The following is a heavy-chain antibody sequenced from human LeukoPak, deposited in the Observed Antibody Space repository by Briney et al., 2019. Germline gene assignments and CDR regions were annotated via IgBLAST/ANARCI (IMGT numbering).Heavy chain of an antibody. CDR3: ARGHGDPLFDY. Sequence: SETLSLTCTVSGGSISPYYWSWIRQPPGKGLEWNGYVYYSGSTTYNPSLRSRVTISVDTSKNQFSLKLSSVTAADTAVYYCARGHGDPLFDYWGQGILVTVSS. J-gene: IGHJ4*02. D-gene: IGHD4-17*01. CDR1: GGSISPYY. V-gene: IGHV4-59*01. CDR2: VYYSGST.